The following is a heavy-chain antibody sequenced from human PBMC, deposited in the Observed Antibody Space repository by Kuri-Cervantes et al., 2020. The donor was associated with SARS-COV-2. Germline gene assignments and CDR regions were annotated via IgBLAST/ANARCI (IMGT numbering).Heavy chain of an antibody. CDR1: GGTFSSYA. CDR3: ASAWAAAGYYYGMDV. Sequence: SVKVSCKASGGTFSSYAISWVRQAPGQGREWMGGIIPILGIANYAQKFQGRVTITADKSTSTAYMELSSLRSEDTAVYYCASAWAAAGYYYGMDVWGQGTTVTVSS. D-gene: IGHD6-13*01. CDR2: IIPILGIA. V-gene: IGHV1-69*10. J-gene: IGHJ6*02.